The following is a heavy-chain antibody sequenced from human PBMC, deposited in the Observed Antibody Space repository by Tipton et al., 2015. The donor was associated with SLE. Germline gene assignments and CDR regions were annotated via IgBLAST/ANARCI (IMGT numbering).Heavy chain of an antibody. Sequence: TLSLTCAVSGASISGSSWWSWVRQPPGKGLEWIGEIYHSGSTTYTNYNPSLKRRVTISVDNSKNQFSPNLSSVTAVDTAVYYCARTAGRSVKLWYFDLLGRGTLVTVSS. J-gene: IGHJ2*01. V-gene: IGHV4-4*02. D-gene: IGHD5-18*01. CDR2: IYHSGSTTYT. CDR3: ARTAGRSVKLWYFDL. CDR1: GASISGSSW.